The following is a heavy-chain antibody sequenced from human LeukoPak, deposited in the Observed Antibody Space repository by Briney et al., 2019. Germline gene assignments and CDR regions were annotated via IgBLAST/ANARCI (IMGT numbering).Heavy chain of an antibody. D-gene: IGHD4-23*01. J-gene: IGHJ4*02. CDR2: ISYDGSNK. CDR1: GVTFGSYG. Sequence: GGALRLSCAASGVTFGSYGMHWVRQAPGRGREGGAVISYDGSNKYYADSVKDRFTISRDNSKSTLYLQMTRLRAEDTAVYYCAIGVTLDYWGQGTLVTVSS. CDR3: AIGVTLDY. V-gene: IGHV3-30*03.